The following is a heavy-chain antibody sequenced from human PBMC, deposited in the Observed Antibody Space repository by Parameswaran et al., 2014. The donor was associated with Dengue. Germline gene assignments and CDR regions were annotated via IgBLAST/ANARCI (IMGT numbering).Heavy chain of an antibody. CDR3: AKEVSGYCSGGSCAPIDY. J-gene: IGHJ4*02. V-gene: IGHV3-23*01. Sequence: VRQMPGKGLEWVSAISGSGGSTYYADSVKGRFTISRDNSKNTLYLQMNSLRAEDTAVYYCAKEVSGYCSGGSCAPIDYWGQGTLVTVSS. D-gene: IGHD2-15*01. CDR2: ISGSGGST.